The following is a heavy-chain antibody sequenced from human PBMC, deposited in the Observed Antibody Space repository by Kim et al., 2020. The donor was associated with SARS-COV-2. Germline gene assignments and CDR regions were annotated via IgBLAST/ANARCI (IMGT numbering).Heavy chain of an antibody. Sequence: YYADSVEGRFTISRDNSKNTLYLQMNSLRAEDTAVYYCARDQGGVGDFDYWGQGTLVTVSS. V-gene: IGHV3-33*01. D-gene: IGHD1-26*01. CDR3: ARDQGGVGDFDY. J-gene: IGHJ4*02.